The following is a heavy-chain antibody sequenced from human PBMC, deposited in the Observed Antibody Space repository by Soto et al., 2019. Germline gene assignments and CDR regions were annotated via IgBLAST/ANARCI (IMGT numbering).Heavy chain of an antibody. CDR1: GGSFSGYY. Sequence: SETLSLTCAVYGGSFSGYYWSWIRQPPGKGLEWIGEINHSGSTNYNPSLKSRVTISVDTSKNQFSLKLSSVTAADTAVYYCARIGVAGTQHADYWGQGTLVTVSS. CDR3: ARIGVAGTQHADY. CDR2: INHSGST. J-gene: IGHJ4*02. V-gene: IGHV4-34*01. D-gene: IGHD6-19*01.